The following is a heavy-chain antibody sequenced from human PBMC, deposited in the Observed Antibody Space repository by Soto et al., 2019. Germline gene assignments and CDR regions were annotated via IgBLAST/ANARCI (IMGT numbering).Heavy chain of an antibody. J-gene: IGHJ6*02. CDR1: GGSISSGGYY. D-gene: IGHD6-6*01. CDR2: IYYSGST. V-gene: IGHV4-31*03. CDR3: ARDHIAARHYGMDV. Sequence: PSETLSLTCTVSGGSISSGGYYWSWIRQHPGKGLEWIGYIYYSGSTYYNPSLKSRVTISVDTPKNQFSLKLSSVTAADTAVYYCARDHIAARHYGMDVWGQGTTVTVSS.